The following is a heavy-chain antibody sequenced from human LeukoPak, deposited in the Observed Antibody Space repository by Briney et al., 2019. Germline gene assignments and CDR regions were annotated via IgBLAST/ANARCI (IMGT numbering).Heavy chain of an antibody. V-gene: IGHV3-23*01. D-gene: IGHD3-10*01. CDR3: AKGSYYETYYYYYGMDV. Sequence: GGSLRLSCTASGFTFSSYAMSWVRQAPGKGLEWVSALSGSGGSRYYADSVKGRFTISRDNSKSTLYLQMNSLRAEDTAVYYCAKGSYYETYYYYYGMDVWAKGPRSPSP. CDR2: LSGSGGSR. CDR1: GFTFSSYA. J-gene: IGHJ6*02.